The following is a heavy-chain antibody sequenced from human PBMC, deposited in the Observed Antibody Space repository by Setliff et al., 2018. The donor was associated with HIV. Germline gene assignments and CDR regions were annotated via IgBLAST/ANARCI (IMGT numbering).Heavy chain of an antibody. J-gene: IGHJ5*02. CDR3: ARGVGIAAAGTGRWFDP. Sequence: ASVKVSCKASGYTFTSYAMHWVRQAPGQRLEWMGWINAGNGNTKYSQKFQGRVTITRDTSASTAYMELSSLRSEDTAVYYCARGVGIAAAGTGRWFDPWGQGTLVTVSS. V-gene: IGHV1-3*01. CDR1: GYTFTSYA. D-gene: IGHD6-13*01. CDR2: INAGNGNT.